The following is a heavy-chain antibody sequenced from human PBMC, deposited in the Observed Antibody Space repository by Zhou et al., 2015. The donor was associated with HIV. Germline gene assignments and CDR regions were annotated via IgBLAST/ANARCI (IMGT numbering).Heavy chain of an antibody. D-gene: IGHD2-2*02. CDR3: AKDEDRYCSSTSCYTADY. Sequence: QVRLAESGGGVVQPGRSLRLSCAASGFTLSSYGMHWVRQAPGKGLEWVAVIYYDGSNKYYADSVKGRFTISRDNSKNTLYLQMNSLRAEDTAVYYCAKDEDRYCSSTSCYTADYWGQGTLVTVSS. CDR2: IYYDGSNK. V-gene: IGHV3-30*18. J-gene: IGHJ4*02. CDR1: GFTLSSYG.